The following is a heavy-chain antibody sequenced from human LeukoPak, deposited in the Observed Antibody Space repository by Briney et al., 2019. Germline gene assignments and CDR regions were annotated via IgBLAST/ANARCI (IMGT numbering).Heavy chain of an antibody. D-gene: IGHD2-21*01. Sequence: GGSLRLSCAASGFTLSTYAMSWVRQTPGKGLEWVAATSSSDAGPYHADSVRGRFTISRDNSKNTLYLQMNSLRDEDAAVYFCAKAPVTSCRGAYCYPFDSWGQGTLVTVSS. V-gene: IGHV3-23*01. CDR1: GFTLSTYA. CDR2: TSSSDAGP. J-gene: IGHJ4*02. CDR3: AKAPVTSCRGAYCYPFDS.